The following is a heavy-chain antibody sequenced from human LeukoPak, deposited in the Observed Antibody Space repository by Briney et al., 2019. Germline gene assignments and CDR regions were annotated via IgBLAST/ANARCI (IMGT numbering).Heavy chain of an antibody. Sequence: PGRSLRLSCAASGFTFDDYAMHWVRQAPGKGLEWVSGISWNSGSIGYADSVKGRFTISRDNSKNTLYLQMNSLRAEDTAVYYCAKEAVYSYGSADYWGQGTLVTVSS. J-gene: IGHJ4*02. CDR1: GFTFDDYA. CDR3: AKEAVYSYGSADY. D-gene: IGHD5-18*01. V-gene: IGHV3-9*01. CDR2: ISWNSGSI.